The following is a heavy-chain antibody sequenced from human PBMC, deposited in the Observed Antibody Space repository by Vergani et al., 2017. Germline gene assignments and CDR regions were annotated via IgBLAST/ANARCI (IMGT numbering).Heavy chain of an antibody. D-gene: IGHD4-11*01. Sequence: QVQLQQWGGGLLKPSETLSLTCVVNGGSFTSYHWTWISQSPGEGLEWVGDIDHTGRPDYNPSLKSRLTMSVDKSRNQFSLPLNSVTATDTAIYFCARVNTETNGHLYYYYYMDVWGQGTAVTVS. V-gene: IGHV4-34*01. J-gene: IGHJ6*03. CDR1: GGSFTSYH. CDR3: ARVNTETNGHLYYYYYMDV. CDR2: IDHTGRP.